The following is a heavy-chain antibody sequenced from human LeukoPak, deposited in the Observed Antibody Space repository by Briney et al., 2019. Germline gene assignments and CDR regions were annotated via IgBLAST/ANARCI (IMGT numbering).Heavy chain of an antibody. D-gene: IGHD1-26*01. J-gene: IGHJ4*02. Sequence: GGSLRLSCAASGFTVSSNYMSWVRQAPGKGLEWVAVISYDGSNKYYTDSVKGRFTISRDNSKNTLYLQMNSLRAEDTAVYYCAKASNGGSYYGVIIDYWGQGTLVTVSS. CDR1: GFTVSSNY. V-gene: IGHV3-30*18. CDR3: AKASNGGSYYGVIIDY. CDR2: ISYDGSNK.